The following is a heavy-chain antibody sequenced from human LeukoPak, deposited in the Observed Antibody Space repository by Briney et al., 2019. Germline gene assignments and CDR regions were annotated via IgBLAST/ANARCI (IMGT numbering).Heavy chain of an antibody. J-gene: IGHJ4*02. CDR1: GFTFRNAW. Sequence: GGSLRLSCAASGFTFRNAWMSWVRQAPGKGLEWVGRIKSKNNGGTTDYAAPVTGRFTISRDDSRNTLYLQMNSLKTEDTGVCYCTTGSTSDYGSGSYTTIDYWGQGTLVTVSS. CDR2: IKSKNNGGTT. CDR3: TTGSTSDYGSGSYTTIDY. V-gene: IGHV3-15*01. D-gene: IGHD3-10*01.